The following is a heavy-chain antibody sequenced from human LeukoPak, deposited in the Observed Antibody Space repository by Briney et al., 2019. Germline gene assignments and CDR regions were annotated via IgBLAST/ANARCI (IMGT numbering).Heavy chain of an antibody. D-gene: IGHD3-10*01. Sequence: SETLSLTCAVYGGSFSGYYWSWIRQPPGKGLEWIGEINHSGSTNYSPSLKSRVTISLDTSRNQFSLKLNSVTAADTAVYCCAKSNGYGLVDIWGQGTMVTVSS. V-gene: IGHV4-34*01. J-gene: IGHJ3*02. CDR1: GGSFSGYY. CDR2: INHSGST. CDR3: AKSNGYGLVDI.